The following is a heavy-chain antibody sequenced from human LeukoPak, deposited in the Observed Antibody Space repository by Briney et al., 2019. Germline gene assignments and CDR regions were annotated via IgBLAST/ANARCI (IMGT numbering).Heavy chain of an antibody. CDR2: INHSGST. CDR1: GGSISSSSYY. V-gene: IGHV4-39*07. CDR3: ARGLWGYSYAPLGY. Sequence: PSETLSLTCAVSGGSISSSSYYWGWIRQPPGKGLEWIGEINHSGSTNYNPSLKSRVTISVDTSKSQFSLKLSSVTAADTAVYYCARGLWGYSYAPLGYWGQGTLVTVSS. D-gene: IGHD5-18*01. J-gene: IGHJ4*02.